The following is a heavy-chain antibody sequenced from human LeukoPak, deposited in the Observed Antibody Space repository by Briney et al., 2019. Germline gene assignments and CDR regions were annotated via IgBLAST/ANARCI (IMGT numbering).Heavy chain of an antibody. Sequence: GSSVKVSFKASGGTFSSYAISWVRQAPGQGLEWMGRIIPIFGTANYAQKFQGRVTITTDESTSTAYMELSSLRSEDTAVYYCARDLPENTAFNWFDPWGQGTLVTVSS. D-gene: IGHD5-18*01. V-gene: IGHV1-69*05. CDR1: GGTFSSYA. J-gene: IGHJ5*02. CDR3: ARDLPENTAFNWFDP. CDR2: IIPIFGTA.